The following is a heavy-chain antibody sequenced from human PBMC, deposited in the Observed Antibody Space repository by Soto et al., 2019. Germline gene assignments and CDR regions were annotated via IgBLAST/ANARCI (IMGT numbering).Heavy chain of an antibody. CDR3: ARDSIYCSGGSCYSGAFDI. CDR1: DDSINSDKYY. CDR2: IYYRGST. Sequence: SETLSLTCSVSDDSINSDKYYWGWIRQPPGKGLEWIGSIYYRGSTNYNPSLKSRVTISVDTSKNQFSLKLSSVTAADTAVYYCARDSIYCSGGSCYSGAFDIWGQGTMVTVSS. D-gene: IGHD2-15*01. V-gene: IGHV4-39*07. J-gene: IGHJ3*02.